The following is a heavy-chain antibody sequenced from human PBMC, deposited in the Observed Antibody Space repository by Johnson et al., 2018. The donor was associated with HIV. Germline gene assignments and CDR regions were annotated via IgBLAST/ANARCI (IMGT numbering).Heavy chain of an antibody. Sequence: EVQLVESGGGVVQPGRSLRLSCAASGFTFSSYWMHWVRQAPGKGLVWVSHIIGDESITNYADSVKGRFTISRDNAKNTLYLQMNSLRAEDTAVYYCAREGLQDPACDAFDIWGQGTMVTVSS. CDR2: IIGDESIT. J-gene: IGHJ3*02. CDR3: AREGLQDPACDAFDI. CDR1: GFTFSSYW. V-gene: IGHV3-74*01.